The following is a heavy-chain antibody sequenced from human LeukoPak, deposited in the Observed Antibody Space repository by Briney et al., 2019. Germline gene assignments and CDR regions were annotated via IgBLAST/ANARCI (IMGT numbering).Heavy chain of an antibody. Sequence: SETLSLTCAVYGASFSGYYWIWIRQPPGRGLEWIGEINHSGSTNYSPSLKSRVTISVDTSKNQFSLKLTSVTAADTAVYYCARGGDAEGWGQGTLVTVSS. CDR1: GASFSGYY. D-gene: IGHD3-10*01. J-gene: IGHJ4*02. CDR3: ARGGDAEG. CDR2: INHSGST. V-gene: IGHV4-34*01.